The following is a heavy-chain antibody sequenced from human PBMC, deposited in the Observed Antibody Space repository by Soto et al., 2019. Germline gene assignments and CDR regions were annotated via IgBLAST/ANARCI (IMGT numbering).Heavy chain of an antibody. CDR2: TYYRAIWQT. D-gene: IGHD6-6*01. J-gene: IGHJ5*02. CDR1: RDSVSSNDAV. CDR3: ARLVGNSWLER. V-gene: IGHV6-1*01. Sequence: QVQLQPSGPALVKPSQTLSLTCAISRDSVSSNDAVWNLIMQSPSTGLEWLGKTYYRAIWQTEYAVSVKGRVTINPDASKNQFSPQLNSVTPGETAMYFWARLVGNSWLERWGQGKRVTVS.